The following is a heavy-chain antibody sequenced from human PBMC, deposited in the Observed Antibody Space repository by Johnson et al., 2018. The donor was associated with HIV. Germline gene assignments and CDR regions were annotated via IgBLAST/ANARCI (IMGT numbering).Heavy chain of an antibody. Sequence: QVQLVESGGGVVQPGGSLRLSCAASGFTFSSYGLHWVRQAPGKGLEWVAVIWYDGSNKYYADSVKGRFTISRDNAKNSLFLQMNSLGAEDGAVYYCAGGGAYSSSSIGDVFDIWGQGTMVTVSS. V-gene: IGHV3-33*03. D-gene: IGHD6-6*01. CDR3: AGGGAYSSSSIGDVFDI. CDR2: IWYDGSNK. CDR1: GFTFSSYG. J-gene: IGHJ3*02.